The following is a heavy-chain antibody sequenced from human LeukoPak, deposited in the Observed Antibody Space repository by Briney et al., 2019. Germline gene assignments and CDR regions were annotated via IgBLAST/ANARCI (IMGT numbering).Heavy chain of an antibody. V-gene: IGHV3-72*01. CDR2: AKNKINSYTT. CDR1: GFIFSDHY. CDR3: ASMVEGY. Sequence: GGSLRLSCAASGFIFSDHYMDWVRQAPGKGLEWVGRAKNKINSYTTMYAASVKDRFTISRDDSKNSLYLQMNGLKTGDTAVYYCASMVEGYWGQGTLVTVSS. J-gene: IGHJ4*02. D-gene: IGHD3-10*01.